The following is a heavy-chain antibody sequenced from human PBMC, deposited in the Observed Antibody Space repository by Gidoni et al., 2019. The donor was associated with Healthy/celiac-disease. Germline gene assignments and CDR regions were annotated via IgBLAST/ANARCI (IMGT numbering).Heavy chain of an antibody. CDR3: ASELEVASSIDL. D-gene: IGHD5-12*01. J-gene: IGHJ2*01. CDR1: GGSISSGSYY. CDR2: IYTSGST. V-gene: IGHV4-61*02. Sequence: QVQLQESGPGLVKPSQTLSLTCTVSGGSISSGSYYWSWIRQPAGKGLEWIGRIYTSGSTNYNPSLKSRVTISVDTSKNQFSLKLSSVTAADTAVYYCASELEVASSIDLWGRGTLVTVSS.